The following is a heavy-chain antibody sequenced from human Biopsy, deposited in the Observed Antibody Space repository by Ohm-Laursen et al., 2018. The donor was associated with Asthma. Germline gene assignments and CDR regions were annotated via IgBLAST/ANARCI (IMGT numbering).Heavy chain of an antibody. CDR2: ISFDGSNK. CDR3: AKEVFPGWELRRGPDY. CDR1: GFTFSNYG. D-gene: IGHD1-26*01. V-gene: IGHV3-30*18. Sequence: SLRLSCTASGFTFSNYGMHWVRQAPGKGLDWVAVISFDGSNKNYTDSVKGRFTISRDNSRNTLHLEMNSLRAEDTAVYFCAKEVFPGWELRRGPDYWGQGTLVTVSA. J-gene: IGHJ4*02.